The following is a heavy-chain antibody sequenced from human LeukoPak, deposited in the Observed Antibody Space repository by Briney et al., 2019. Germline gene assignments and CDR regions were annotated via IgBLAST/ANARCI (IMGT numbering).Heavy chain of an antibody. Sequence: GSLRLSCTASGFTFNNFAMSWVRQAPGEGLEWLASLTGSGHQIYYADSVKGRFTISRDNSENTLYLDMNNLRAGDTAIYYCAKDGRYSGYDFAESWGQGTLVTVSS. CDR1: GFTFNNFA. J-gene: IGHJ5*02. D-gene: IGHD5-12*01. CDR3: AKDGRYSGYDFAES. CDR2: LTGSGHQI. V-gene: IGHV3-23*01.